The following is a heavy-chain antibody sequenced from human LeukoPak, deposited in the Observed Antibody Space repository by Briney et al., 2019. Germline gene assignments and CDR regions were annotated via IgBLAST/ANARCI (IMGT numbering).Heavy chain of an antibody. D-gene: IGHD6-13*01. CDR3: TRHFYSSSWYVDY. Sequence: PSETLSLACSVSGASISSSSHNWGWIRQPPGRGLEWIGSISYSGSTSYNPSLKSRITISVDTSKNQFSLKLTSVTAADTAVYYCTRHFYSSSWYVDYWGQGTLVTVSS. J-gene: IGHJ4*02. CDR2: ISYSGST. CDR1: GASISSSSHN. V-gene: IGHV4-39*01.